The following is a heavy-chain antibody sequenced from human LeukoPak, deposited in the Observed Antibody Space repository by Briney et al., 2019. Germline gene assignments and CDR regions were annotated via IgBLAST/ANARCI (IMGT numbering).Heavy chain of an antibody. CDR3: GKAYYDILTGYYKPVDY. CDR2: ISYDGGNK. V-gene: IGHV3-30*18. Sequence: TGGSLRLSCAASGFTSSSYGLHWVRQAPVKGLEWVAVISYDGGNKYYADSVKGRFTISRDNSKNTLYLQMNSLRAEDTAVYYCGKAYYDILTGYYKPVDYWGQGTLVTVSS. J-gene: IGHJ4*02. D-gene: IGHD3-9*01. CDR1: GFTSSSYG.